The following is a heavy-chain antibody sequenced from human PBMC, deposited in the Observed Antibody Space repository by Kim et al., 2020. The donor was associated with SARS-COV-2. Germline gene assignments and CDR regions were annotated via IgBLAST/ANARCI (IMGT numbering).Heavy chain of an antibody. J-gene: IGHJ5*02. V-gene: IGHV4-39*07. Sequence: SETLSLTCTVSGGSISSRSYYWGWICQSPGKGLEWIGTMFYSGTTYYNPSLKSRVTISVDMSKNQFSLKLSSVTAADTAVYYCARVTMVRGVEWWFDPWGQGTQVTVSS. CDR1: GGSISSRSYY. CDR3: ARVTMVRGVEWWFDP. D-gene: IGHD3-10*01. CDR2: MFYSGTT.